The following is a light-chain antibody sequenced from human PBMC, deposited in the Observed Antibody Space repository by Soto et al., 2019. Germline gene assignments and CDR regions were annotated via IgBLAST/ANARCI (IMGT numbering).Light chain of an antibody. V-gene: IGKV1-39*01. CDR3: QRTYNAPFT. CDR2: AAS. CDR1: DSIDRY. J-gene: IGKJ3*01. Sequence: DIQMTQSPSSLSAFVGDTVTISCRAHDSIDRYLNWYQQKPGQAPRVLITAASTLESGVPSRFSGSGSGTDFTLTINNLQPEEFATYYCQRTYNAPFTFGPGTKVAIK.